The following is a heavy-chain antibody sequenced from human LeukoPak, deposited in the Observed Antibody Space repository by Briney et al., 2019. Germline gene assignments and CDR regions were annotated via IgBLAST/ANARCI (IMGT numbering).Heavy chain of an antibody. CDR2: ISAYNGNT. J-gene: IGHJ4*02. Sequence: ASVKVSCKASGYTFTSYGISWVRQAPGQGLEWMGWISAYNGNTNYAQKLQGRVTMTTDTSTSTACMELRSLRSDDTAVYYCARSGYDSEYYFDYWGQGTLVTVSS. V-gene: IGHV1-18*04. CDR3: ARSGYDSEYYFDY. CDR1: GYTFTSYG. D-gene: IGHD5-12*01.